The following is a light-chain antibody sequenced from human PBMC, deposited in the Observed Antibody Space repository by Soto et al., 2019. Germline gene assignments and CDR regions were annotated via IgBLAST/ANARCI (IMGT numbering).Light chain of an antibody. Sequence: QPVLTQPPSVSAAPRQRVTISCSGSSSNIGNNAVNWYQQLPGKAPKLLIYYDDLLPSGVSDRFSGSKSGTSASLAISGLQSEDEADYYCAAWDDSLSGLVFGTGTKLTVL. V-gene: IGLV1-36*01. J-gene: IGLJ1*01. CDR1: SSNIGNNA. CDR2: YDD. CDR3: AAWDDSLSGLV.